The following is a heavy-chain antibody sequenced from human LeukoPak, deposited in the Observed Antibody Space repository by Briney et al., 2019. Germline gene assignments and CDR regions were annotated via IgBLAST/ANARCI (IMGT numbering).Heavy chain of an antibody. CDR2: IYYSGST. J-gene: IGHJ2*01. V-gene: IGHV4-39*02. CDR3: ARDEWVWQPRTVRKRIWYFDL. D-gene: IGHD1-14*01. Sequence: SETLSLTCTVSGGSISISSYYWGWIRQPPGKGLEWIGSIYYSGSTYYIPSLKSRVTISVDTSKNQFSLKLSSVTAADTAVYYCARDEWVWQPRTVRKRIWYFDLWGRGTLVTVSS. CDR1: GGSISISSYY.